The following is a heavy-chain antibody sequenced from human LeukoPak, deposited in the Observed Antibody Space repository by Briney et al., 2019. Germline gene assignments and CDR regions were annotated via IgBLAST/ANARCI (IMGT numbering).Heavy chain of an antibody. CDR3: ARDQSGSLDY. Sequence: GGSLRLSCAASGFTFSNTWMAWVHQAAGKGLEWVANINQDASTKHYVDSVKGRFTISRDNAKNSLYLQMNSLRAEDTAVYYCARDQSGSLDYWGQGTLVTVSP. D-gene: IGHD1-26*01. CDR1: GFTFSNTW. CDR2: INQDASTK. J-gene: IGHJ4*02. V-gene: IGHV3-7*01.